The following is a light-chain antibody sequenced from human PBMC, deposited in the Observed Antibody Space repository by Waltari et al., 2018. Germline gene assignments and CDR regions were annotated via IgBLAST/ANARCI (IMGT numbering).Light chain of an antibody. J-gene: IGKJ4*01. CDR1: QSVRST. CDR3: QQYSIWPPLT. CDR2: GAS. V-gene: IGKV3-15*01. Sequence: EIVMTQSPATLSVSPGERVSLSGRASQSVRSTLAWYQQKPGQSPRLLIYGASTRATDIPARFSGSGSGTEFTLVISSLQSEEFAVDYCQQYSIWPPLTFGGGTKVEIK.